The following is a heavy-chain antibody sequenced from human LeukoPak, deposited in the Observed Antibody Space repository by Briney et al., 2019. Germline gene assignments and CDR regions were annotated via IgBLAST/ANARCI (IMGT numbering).Heavy chain of an antibody. CDR1: GFTVSSNY. Sequence: GGSLRLSCAASGFTVSSNYMSWVRQAPGKGLEWVSVIYSGGSTYYADSVKGRFTISRDDSKNTLYLQMNSLKTEDTAVYYCTTDGIYGGFDYWGQGTLVTVSS. J-gene: IGHJ4*02. D-gene: IGHD4-17*01. CDR2: IYSGGST. CDR3: TTDGIYGGFDY. V-gene: IGHV3-53*01.